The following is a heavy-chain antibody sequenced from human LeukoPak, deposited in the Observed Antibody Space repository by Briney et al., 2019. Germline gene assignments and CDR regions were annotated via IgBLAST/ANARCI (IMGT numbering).Heavy chain of an antibody. CDR2: ISSSSTYI. J-gene: IGHJ4*02. V-gene: IGHV3-21*01. D-gene: IGHD2-2*01. CDR3: ARAYCSSTRCSYYFDS. CDR1: GFTFDSYG. Sequence: GGSLRLSCAASGFTFDSYGMNWVRQAPGKGLEWISSISSSSTYIYYADSVKGRFTISRDNAKNSLYLQMNSLRAEDTAVYYGARAYCSSTRCSYYFDSWGQGTLVTVSS.